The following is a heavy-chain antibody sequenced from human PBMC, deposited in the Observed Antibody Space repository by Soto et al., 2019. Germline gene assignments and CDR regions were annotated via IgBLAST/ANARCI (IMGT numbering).Heavy chain of an antibody. CDR2: ISYDGSNK. CDR3: AKNHQRAPSRDGYNLIDY. CDR1: GFTFSDYG. D-gene: IGHD5-12*01. V-gene: IGHV3-30*18. J-gene: IGHJ4*02. Sequence: GGSLRLSCAASGFTFSDYGMHWVRQAPGKGLEWVAVISYDGSNKYYADSVKGRFTISRDNSKNTLSLQMNSLRAEDTAVYYCAKNHQRAPSRDGYNLIDYWGQGTLVTVS.